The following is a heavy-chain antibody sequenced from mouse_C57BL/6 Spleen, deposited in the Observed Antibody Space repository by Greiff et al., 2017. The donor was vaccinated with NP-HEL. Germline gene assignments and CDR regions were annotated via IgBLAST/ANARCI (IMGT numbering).Heavy chain of an antibody. J-gene: IGHJ1*03. CDR1: GFNIKNTY. D-gene: IGHD1-1*01. CDR3: ALYVSRGDWYFDV. Sequence: EVQLQQSVAELVRPGASVKLSCTASGFNIKNTYMHWVKQRPEQGLEWIGRIDPANGNTKYVPKFQGKATISADTSSNTAYLQLSSLTSEDTAIYYCALYVSRGDWYFDVWGTGTTVTVSS. V-gene: IGHV14-3*01. CDR2: IDPANGNT.